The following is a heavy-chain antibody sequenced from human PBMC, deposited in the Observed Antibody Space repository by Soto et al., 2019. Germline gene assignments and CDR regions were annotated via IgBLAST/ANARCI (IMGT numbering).Heavy chain of an antibody. V-gene: IGHV1-69*08. CDR1: GGTFSSYT. CDR3: ARDRPDSKYQLLTDY. D-gene: IGHD2-2*01. J-gene: IGHJ4*02. Sequence: QVQLVQSGAEVKKPGSSVKVSCKASGGTFSSYTISWVRQAPGQGLEWMGRIIPILGIANYAQKFQGRVTITADKSTSTAYMELSSLRSEDTAVYYCARDRPDSKYQLLTDYWGQGTLVTVSS. CDR2: IIPILGIA.